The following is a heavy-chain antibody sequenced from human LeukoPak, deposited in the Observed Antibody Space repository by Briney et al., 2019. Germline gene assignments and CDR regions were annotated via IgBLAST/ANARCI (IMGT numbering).Heavy chain of an antibody. D-gene: IGHD2-15*01. J-gene: IGHJ5*01. CDR3: AAYCSGGSCYSPWFDP. Sequence: TLSLTCAVSGGSISIGGYSWSWMRQPPGKGLEWIGYIYHSGSTYYNPSLKSRVTISVDRSKSQFSLKLSSVTAADTAVYYCAAYCSGGSCYSPWFDPWDQGTLVTVSS. CDR1: GGSISIGGYS. V-gene: IGHV4-30-2*01. CDR2: IYHSGST.